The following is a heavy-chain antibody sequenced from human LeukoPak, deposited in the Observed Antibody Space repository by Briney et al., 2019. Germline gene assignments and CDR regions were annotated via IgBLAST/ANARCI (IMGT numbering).Heavy chain of an antibody. D-gene: IGHD2-15*01. CDR1: GFTYSSYE. Sequence: PGGSLRLXCAASGFTYSSYEMNWVRQAPGKGLEWVSYISSSGSTIYYADSVKGRFTISRDNAKNSLYLQMNSLRAEDTAVYYCARDRFGGGFDYWGQGTLVTVSS. CDR2: ISSSGSTI. CDR3: ARDRFGGGFDY. V-gene: IGHV3-48*03. J-gene: IGHJ4*02.